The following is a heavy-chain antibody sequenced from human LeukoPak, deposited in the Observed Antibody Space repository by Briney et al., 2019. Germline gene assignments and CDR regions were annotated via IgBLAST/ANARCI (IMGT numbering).Heavy chain of an antibody. CDR2: ISGSGDNT. V-gene: IGHV3-23*01. Sequence: GGSLRLSCAASGFTFGSYAMNWVRQAPGKGLEWISSISGSGDNTYYADSVKGRFTISRDNAKKSLFLRMNSLRAEDTAFYYCARVRGTFGFGEFDPWGQGTLVTVSS. J-gene: IGHJ5*02. CDR1: GFTFGSYA. D-gene: IGHD3-3*01. CDR3: ARVRGTFGFGEFDP.